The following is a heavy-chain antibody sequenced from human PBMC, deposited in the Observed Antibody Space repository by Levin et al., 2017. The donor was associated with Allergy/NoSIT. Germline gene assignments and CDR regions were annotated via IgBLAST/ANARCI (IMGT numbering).Heavy chain of an antibody. CDR2: IYWDEDK. Sequence: SGPTLVKPTQTLTLTCSYSGFSLSSPGVGVGWVRQSPGKALEWLALIYWDEDKRYSPSLRSILSITMDTSKNQVVLRMTNMDPVDTATYYRTHSHPPLRTRHFDYWGQGALVNVSS. J-gene: IGHJ4*02. CDR1: GFSLSSPGVG. V-gene: IGHV2-5*02. CDR3: THSHPPLRTRHFDY. D-gene: IGHD4-17*01.